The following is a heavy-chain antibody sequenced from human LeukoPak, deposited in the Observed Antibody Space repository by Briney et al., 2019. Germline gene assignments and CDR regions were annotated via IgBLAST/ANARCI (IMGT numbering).Heavy chain of an antibody. V-gene: IGHV1-69*04. CDR1: GGTFSSYA. J-gene: IGHJ4*02. CDR2: IIPILGIA. CDR3: AGTGQGDIVATIFDY. D-gene: IGHD5-12*01. Sequence: ASVKVSCKASGGTFSSYAISWVRQAPGQGLKWMGRIIPILGIANYAQKFQGRVTITADKSTSTAYMELSSLRSEDTAVYYCAGTGQGDIVATIFDYWGQGTLVTVSS.